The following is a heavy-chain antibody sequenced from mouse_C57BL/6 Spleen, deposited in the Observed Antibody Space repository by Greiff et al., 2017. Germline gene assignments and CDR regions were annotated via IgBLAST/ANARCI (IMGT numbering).Heavy chain of an antibody. Sequence: QVQLQQPGAELVKPGASVKLSCKASGYTFTSYWMHWVKQRPGQGLEWIGMIHPTSGSTNYNQKFKSKATLTVDKSSSTAYMQLSSLTSEDSAVYYCASSVYYGSSPDWYFDVWGTGTTVTVSS. D-gene: IGHD1-1*01. CDR3: ASSVYYGSSPDWYFDV. CDR2: IHPTSGST. J-gene: IGHJ1*03. CDR1: GYTFTSYW. V-gene: IGHV1-64*01.